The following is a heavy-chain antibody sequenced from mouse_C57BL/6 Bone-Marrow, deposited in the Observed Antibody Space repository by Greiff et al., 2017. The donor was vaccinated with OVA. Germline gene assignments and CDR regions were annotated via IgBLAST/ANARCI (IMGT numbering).Heavy chain of an antibody. CDR1: GYTFTDYY. J-gene: IGHJ4*01. V-gene: IGHV1-76*01. Sequence: QVQLKESGAELVRPGASVKLSCKASGYTFTDYYINWVKQRPGQGLEWIARIYPGSGNTYYNEKFKGKATLTAEKSSSTAYMQLSSLTSEDSAVYFCASITTVVEDYWGQGTSVTVSS. CDR3: ASITTVVEDY. CDR2: IYPGSGNT. D-gene: IGHD1-1*01.